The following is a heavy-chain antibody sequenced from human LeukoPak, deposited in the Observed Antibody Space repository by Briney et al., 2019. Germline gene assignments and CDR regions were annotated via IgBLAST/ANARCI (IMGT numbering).Heavy chain of an antibody. V-gene: IGHV3-48*02. J-gene: IGHJ4*02. CDR3: ASTGDYSYFDY. Sequence: KSGGSLRLSCAASGFSFSSYSMNWVRQAPGKGLEWVSYITSGSTTIYYADSVKGRFTISRDNAKNSVYLQMNSLRDEDTAVYYCASTGDYSYFDYWGQGTLVTVSS. CDR1: GFSFSSYS. CDR2: ITSGSTTI. D-gene: IGHD3-9*01.